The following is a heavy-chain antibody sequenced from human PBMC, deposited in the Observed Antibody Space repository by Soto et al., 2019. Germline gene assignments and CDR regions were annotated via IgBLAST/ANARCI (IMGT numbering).Heavy chain of an antibody. CDR1: GGSLTDFY. J-gene: IGHJ5*02. Sequence: KASETLSLTCAASGGSLTDFYWSWIRQPPGKGLEWIGEIDHSGTANYNPSLESRVTISVDTSKNQISLEVNSVTAADTAVYYCARGVYYFGPGRFDPWGQGTLVTVSS. V-gene: IGHV4-34*01. CDR3: ARGVYYFGPGRFDP. D-gene: IGHD3-10*01. CDR2: IDHSGTA.